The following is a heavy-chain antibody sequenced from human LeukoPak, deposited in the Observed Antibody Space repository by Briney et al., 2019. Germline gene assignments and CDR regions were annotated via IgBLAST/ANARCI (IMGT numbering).Heavy chain of an antibody. Sequence: SETLSLTCTVSGGSISSGGYYWSWIRQHPGKGLEWIGYIYYSGSTYYNPSLKSRVTISVDTSKNQFSLKLSSVTAADTAVYYCARKGSGYYYFDYWGQGTLVTVSS. J-gene: IGHJ4*02. D-gene: IGHD3-22*01. CDR1: GGSISSGGYY. CDR3: ARKGSGYYYFDY. CDR2: IYYSGST. V-gene: IGHV4-31*03.